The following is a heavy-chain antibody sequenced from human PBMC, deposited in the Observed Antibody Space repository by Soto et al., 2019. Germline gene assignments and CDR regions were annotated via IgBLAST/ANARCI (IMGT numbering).Heavy chain of an antibody. CDR1: GFTFSSYA. CDR2: ISGSGGST. V-gene: IGHV3-23*01. Sequence: PGGSLRLSCAASGFTFSSYAMSWVRQAPGKGLEWVSAISGSGGSTYYADSVKGRITISRDNSKNTLYLQMNSLRAEDTAVYYCAKAGIVVVTAIIARDAFDIWGQGTMVTVSS. CDR3: AKAGIVVVTAIIARDAFDI. D-gene: IGHD2-21*02. J-gene: IGHJ3*02.